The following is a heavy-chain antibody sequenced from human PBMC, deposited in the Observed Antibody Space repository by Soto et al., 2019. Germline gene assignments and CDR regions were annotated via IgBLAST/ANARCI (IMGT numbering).Heavy chain of an antibody. CDR1: GDSIKSDKYY. V-gene: IGHV4-39*01. Sequence: SETLSLTCSVFGDSIKSDKYYWGWIRQPPGKGLEWIGSIYYRGNTYYNPSLQTRVTISLDKSKSQFSLRLNSVTAADSAVYFCARLEGLATISYYFDFWGQGAQVTVSS. CDR2: IYYRGNT. J-gene: IGHJ4*02. D-gene: IGHD3-9*01. CDR3: ARLEGLATISYYFDF.